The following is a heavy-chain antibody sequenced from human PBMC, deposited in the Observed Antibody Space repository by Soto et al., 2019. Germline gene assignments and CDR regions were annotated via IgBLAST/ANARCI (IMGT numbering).Heavy chain of an antibody. CDR3: ARILTYYDILTGYSYYFDY. CDR2: IDWGDDK. D-gene: IGHD3-9*01. V-gene: IGHV2-70*11. CDR1: GFSLSTSGMC. J-gene: IGHJ4*02. Sequence: SGPTLVNPTQTLTLTCTFSGFSLSTSGMCVSWIRQPPGKALEWLARIDWGDDKYYSTSLKTRLTISKDTSKNQVVLTMTNMDPVDTATYYCARILTYYDILTGYSYYFDYWGQGTLVTVS.